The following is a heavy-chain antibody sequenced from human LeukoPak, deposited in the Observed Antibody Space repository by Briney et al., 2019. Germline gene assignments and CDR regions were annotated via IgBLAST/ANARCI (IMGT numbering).Heavy chain of an antibody. CDR3: AKQGCSGGSCYFDY. CDR2: ISGSDYST. CDR1: GSTFSNYA. Sequence: PGGSLRLSCAASGSTFSNYAMSWVRQAPGKGLEWVSGISGSDYSTYYADSVKGRFTISRDNSKNTLYLQMNRLRAEDTAVYNCAKQGCSGGSCYFDYWGQGTLVTVSS. D-gene: IGHD2-15*01. V-gene: IGHV3-23*01. J-gene: IGHJ4*02.